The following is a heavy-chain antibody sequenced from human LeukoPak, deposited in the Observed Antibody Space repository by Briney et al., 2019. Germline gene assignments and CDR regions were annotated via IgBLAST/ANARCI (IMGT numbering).Heavy chain of an antibody. J-gene: IGHJ4*02. CDR3: ARETRGGTYRYNFLDY. Sequence: PGGSLRLSCAASGFTFSNFDMTWVRQAPGKGLEWLSYIDSSGTVRYYADSVNRRFTISRDNAKNSPHLQMGSLRAEDTAVYYCARETRGGTYRYNFLDYWGLGTLVTVSS. D-gene: IGHD3-16*02. V-gene: IGHV3-48*03. CDR2: IDSSGTVR. CDR1: GFTFSNFD.